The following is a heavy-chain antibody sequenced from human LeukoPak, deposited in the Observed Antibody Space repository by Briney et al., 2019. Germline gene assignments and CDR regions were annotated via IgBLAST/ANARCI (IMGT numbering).Heavy chain of an antibody. CDR3: ARGDSGWSQFDY. J-gene: IGHJ4*02. D-gene: IGHD6-19*01. Sequence: SETLSLTCTVSGGSIRSSYYYWGWIRQPPGKGLEWIGSIYDSGSTYYNPSLKSRVTISVDTSKNQFSLKLNSVTAADTAVYYCARGDSGWSQFDYWGQGTLVTVSS. CDR1: GGSIRSSYYY. CDR2: IYDSGST. V-gene: IGHV4-39*01.